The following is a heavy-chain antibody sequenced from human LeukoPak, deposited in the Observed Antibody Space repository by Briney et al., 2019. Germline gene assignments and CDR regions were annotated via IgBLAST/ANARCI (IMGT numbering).Heavy chain of an antibody. CDR2: IYYSGST. V-gene: IGHV4-59*01. CDR3: ARATSTGYFYFDS. Sequence: SETLSLTCTVSGGSISPYYWSWIRQPPGKRLEWIGYIYYSGSTNYNPSLKSRVTMSVDTSKNQFSLKVSSVTAADTAVYYCARATSTGYFYFDSWGQGTLVTVSS. D-gene: IGHD3-22*01. J-gene: IGHJ4*02. CDR1: GGSISPYY.